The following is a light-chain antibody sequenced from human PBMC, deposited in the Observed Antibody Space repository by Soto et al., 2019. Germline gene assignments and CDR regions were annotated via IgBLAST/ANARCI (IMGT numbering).Light chain of an antibody. CDR1: QSISTY. CDR2: AAS. J-gene: IGKJ2*01. V-gene: IGKV1-39*01. Sequence: DIQMTQSPSSLSASVGDRDTIACRASQSISTYLNWYLQKPGKAPVLLIYAASRLQSGVPSRFNGSGSGTDFTLTINSLQPEDFATYYCQHSYTTPRTFGQGTKLEIK. CDR3: QHSYTTPRT.